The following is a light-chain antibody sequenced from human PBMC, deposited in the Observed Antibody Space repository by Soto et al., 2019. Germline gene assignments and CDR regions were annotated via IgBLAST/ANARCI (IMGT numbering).Light chain of an antibody. CDR1: SSDLGGYNY. CDR3: SSLRV. V-gene: IGLV2-11*01. CDR2: EVT. J-gene: IGLJ3*02. Sequence: QSVLTQPRSVSGSPGQSVTISCSGTSSDLGGYNYVSWYQQHPGKAPKLIIYEVTKRPSGVPDRFSGSKSGNTASLSVSGLQAEDEADYYCSSLRVFGGGTKLTVL.